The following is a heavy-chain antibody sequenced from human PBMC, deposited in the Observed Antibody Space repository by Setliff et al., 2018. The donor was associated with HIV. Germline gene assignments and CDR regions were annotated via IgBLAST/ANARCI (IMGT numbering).Heavy chain of an antibody. J-gene: IGHJ4*02. CDR2: ISAYNGNT. CDR1: GYTFTSYG. Sequence: ASVKVSCKASGYTFTSYGISWVRQAPGQGLEWMGWISAYNGNTNYAQKLQGRVTMTTDTSTSTAYMELRSLRSDDTAVYYCARVARGGHSSRWYYFDYWGQGTLVTVSS. V-gene: IGHV1-18*01. CDR3: ARVARGGHSSRWYYFDY. D-gene: IGHD6-13*01.